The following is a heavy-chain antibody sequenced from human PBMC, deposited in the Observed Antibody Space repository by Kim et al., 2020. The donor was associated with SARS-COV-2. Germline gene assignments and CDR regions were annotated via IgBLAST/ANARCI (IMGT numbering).Heavy chain of an antibody. CDR3: ARDEGIGVTVRGFDL. D-gene: IGHD6-19*01. V-gene: IGHV3-74*01. Sequence: GGSLRLSCAASGFSFSSYWMNWVRQAPGKGLVWVSRINRDGSSTNYEDSVKGRFTISRDNARNTLYLQMNSLRVEDTAVYYCARDEGIGVTVRGFDLWGRGTLVTASS. J-gene: IGHJ2*01. CDR1: GFSFSSYW. CDR2: INRDGSST.